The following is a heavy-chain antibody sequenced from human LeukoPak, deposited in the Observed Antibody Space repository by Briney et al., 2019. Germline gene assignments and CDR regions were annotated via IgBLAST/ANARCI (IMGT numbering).Heavy chain of an antibody. V-gene: IGHV4-34*01. Sequence: SETLSLTCAVYGGSFSGYYWSWIRQPPGKGLEWMGEINHSGSTNYNPSLKSRVTISVDTSKNQFSLKLSSVTAADTAVYYCARGGWSYFDYWGQGTLVTVSS. CDR1: GGSFSGYY. CDR3: ARGGWSYFDY. CDR2: INHSGST. D-gene: IGHD2-15*01. J-gene: IGHJ4*02.